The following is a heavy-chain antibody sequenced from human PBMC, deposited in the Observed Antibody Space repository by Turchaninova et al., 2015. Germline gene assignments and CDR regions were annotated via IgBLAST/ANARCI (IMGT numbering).Heavy chain of an antibody. V-gene: IGHV4-39*07. D-gene: IGHD5-24*01. J-gene: IGHJ3*02. CDR2: IYYSGRT. Sequence: QVQLQESGPGLVKPSETLSLTCTVSGYSISRSRYYWGWVRQPPGKGLEWIGSIYYSGRTYDNPSLKSRVSISLDTSKNQFSLKLSSVTAADTALYYCARERWASGFDIWGQGTMVTVSS. CDR3: ARERWASGFDI. CDR1: GYSISRSRYY.